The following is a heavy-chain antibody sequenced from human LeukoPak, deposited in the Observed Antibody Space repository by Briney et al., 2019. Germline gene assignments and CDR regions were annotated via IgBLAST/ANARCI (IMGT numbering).Heavy chain of an antibody. CDR3: ARGTTGTIFDY. V-gene: IGHV1-46*01. D-gene: IGHD2/OR15-2a*01. CDR1: GYTFTDYY. CDR2: INPTGGTT. J-gene: IGHJ4*02. Sequence: ASVRVSCKASGYTFTDYYIHWVRQAPGQGLEWMGIINPTGGTTVYTQKFQGRVTMTRDTATSTVNMDLISLRSEDTAVYYCARGTTGTIFDYWGQGTLVTVSS.